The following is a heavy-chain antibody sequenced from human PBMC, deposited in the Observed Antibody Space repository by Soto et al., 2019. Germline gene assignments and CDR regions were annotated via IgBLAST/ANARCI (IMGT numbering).Heavy chain of an antibody. Sequence: SGPTLVNPTQTLTLTCTFSGFSLSTSGVGVGWIRQPPGKALEWLALIYWNDDKRYSPSLKSRLTITKDTSKNQVVLTMTNMDPVDTATYYCAHRLPAYGDYPTFFDYWGQGTLVTVSS. CDR3: AHRLPAYGDYPTFFDY. CDR1: GFSLSTSGVG. CDR2: IYWNDDK. V-gene: IGHV2-5*01. D-gene: IGHD4-17*01. J-gene: IGHJ4*02.